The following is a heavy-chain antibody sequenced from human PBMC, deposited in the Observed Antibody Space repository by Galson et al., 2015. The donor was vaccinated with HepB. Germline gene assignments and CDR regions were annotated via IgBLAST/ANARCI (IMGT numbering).Heavy chain of an antibody. V-gene: IGHV3-33*01. CDR2: INYDGSNK. CDR3: ARDGSTASAQEINWFDP. D-gene: IGHD4-11*01. J-gene: IGHJ5*02. CDR1: GFTFSDYG. Sequence: SLRLSCAASGFTFSDYGMHWVRQAPGKGLEWVALINYDGSNKYYADSVQGRFTISRDNSKNRLYLQMNSLRAEDTALYYCARDGSTASAQEINWFDPWGQGTLVTVSS.